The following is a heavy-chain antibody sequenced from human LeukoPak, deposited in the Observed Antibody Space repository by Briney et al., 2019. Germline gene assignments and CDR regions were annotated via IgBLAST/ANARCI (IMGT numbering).Heavy chain of an antibody. Sequence: PGRSLRLPCAASGFTFSSYVMHWVRQAPGKGLEWVAVISYDGSNKYYADSVKGRFTISRDNSKNTLYLQMNSLRAEDTAVYYCARAMDPRGWFDPWGQGTLVTVSS. D-gene: IGHD3-10*01. J-gene: IGHJ5*02. CDR3: ARAMDPRGWFDP. CDR2: ISYDGSNK. V-gene: IGHV3-30-3*01. CDR1: GFTFSSYV.